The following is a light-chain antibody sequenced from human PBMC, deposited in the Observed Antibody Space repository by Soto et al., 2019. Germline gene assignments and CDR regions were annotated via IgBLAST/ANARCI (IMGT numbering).Light chain of an antibody. V-gene: IGLV2-23*01. J-gene: IGLJ2*01. CDR2: EGT. CDR1: TSFVGSYNL. Sequence: QSPLTQPASVSGSPGQSITISCTGGTSFVGSYNLVSWYQQHPGKAPKLIIYEGTKRPSGVSNRFSGSSSGNTASLTITGLQAEDEADYFCCSYAGSSSLGFGGGTKLTVL. CDR3: CSYAGSSSLG.